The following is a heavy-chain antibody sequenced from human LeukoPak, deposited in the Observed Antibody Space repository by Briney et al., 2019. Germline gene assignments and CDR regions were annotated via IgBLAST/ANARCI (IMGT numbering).Heavy chain of an antibody. CDR2: IYYSGST. Sequence: SETLSLTCTVSGGSISSSSYYWGWIRQPPGKGLEWIGSIYYSGSTYYNPSLKSRVTISVDTSKNQFSLKLSSVTAADTAVYYCASYYRRFGESNWFDPWGQGTLVTVSS. V-gene: IGHV4-39*01. CDR1: GGSISSSSYY. J-gene: IGHJ5*02. CDR3: ASYYRRFGESNWFDP. D-gene: IGHD3-10*01.